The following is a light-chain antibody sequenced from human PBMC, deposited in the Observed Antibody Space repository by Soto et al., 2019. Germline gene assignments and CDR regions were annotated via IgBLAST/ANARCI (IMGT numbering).Light chain of an antibody. CDR2: KVS. CDR3: MQGTHWPWT. V-gene: IGKV2-30*02. Sequence: DVVMTQSPLSLPVTLGQPASISCRSSQSLIHSDGDTYLNWFQQRSGQSPRRLMYKVSDRDSGVPERFSGSGSGTDFTLKISRVEAEDVGIYYCMQGTHWPWTFGQGTEVEIK. J-gene: IGKJ1*01. CDR1: QSLIHSDGDTY.